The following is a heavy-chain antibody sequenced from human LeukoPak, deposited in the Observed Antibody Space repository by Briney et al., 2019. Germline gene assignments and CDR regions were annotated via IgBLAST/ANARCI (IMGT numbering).Heavy chain of an antibody. Sequence: SETXXLTCTVSGGSISSYYWSWIRQPPGKGLEWIGYIYYSGSTNYNPSLKSRVTMSVDTSKNQFSLKLSSVTAADTAVYYCARDGGLRFLGTDYVDVWGKGTTVTVSS. CDR2: IYYSGST. CDR1: GGSISSYY. J-gene: IGHJ6*03. V-gene: IGHV4-59*01. D-gene: IGHD3-3*01. CDR3: ARDGGLRFLGTDYVDV.